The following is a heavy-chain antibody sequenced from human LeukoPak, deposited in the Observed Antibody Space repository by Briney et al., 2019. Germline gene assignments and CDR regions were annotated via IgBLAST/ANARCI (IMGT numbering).Heavy chain of an antibody. V-gene: IGHV4-34*01. CDR3: ARGSPPPSYYDSWSGQVLELRSLDV. CDR2: INHSGST. D-gene: IGHD3-3*01. Sequence: SETLSLTCAVYGGSFSGYYWSWIRQPPGKGLEWIGEINHSGSTNYNPSLKSRVTISVDTSKNQFSLKLSSVTAADTAVYYCARGSPPPSYYDSWSGQVLELRSLDVWGQGTTVTVSS. CDR1: GGSFSGYY. J-gene: IGHJ6*02.